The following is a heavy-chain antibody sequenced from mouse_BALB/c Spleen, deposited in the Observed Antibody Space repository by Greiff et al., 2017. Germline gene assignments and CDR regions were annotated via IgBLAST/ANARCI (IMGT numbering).Heavy chain of an antibody. CDR3: ARSYYYGSRVYYAMDY. Sequence: VQLQQSGPELVKPGASVKISCKASGYSFTGYYMHWVKQSHVKSLEWIGRINPYNGATSYNQNFKDKASLTVDKSSSTAYMELHSLTSEDSAVYYCARSYYYGSRVYYAMDYWGQGTSVTVSS. CDR2: INPYNGAT. D-gene: IGHD1-1*01. V-gene: IGHV1-31*01. J-gene: IGHJ4*01. CDR1: GYSFTGYY.